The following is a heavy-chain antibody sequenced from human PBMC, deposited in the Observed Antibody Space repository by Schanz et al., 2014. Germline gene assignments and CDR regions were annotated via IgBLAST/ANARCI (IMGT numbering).Heavy chain of an antibody. D-gene: IGHD2-8*01. CDR2: ISARGEVS. CDR1: GFNFYTSA. Sequence: EVRLVESGGGLVQPGGSLRISCVASGFNFYTSAMTWVRQAPGKGLEWVSVISARGEVSKYSDSVKGRFIVSRDNSRAALFLQMDSLRAADTAFYYCAKWEDIVPEPEPMRGWFDSWGQGILVTVSS. J-gene: IGHJ5*01. V-gene: IGHV3-23*04. CDR3: AKWEDIVPEPEPMRGWFDS.